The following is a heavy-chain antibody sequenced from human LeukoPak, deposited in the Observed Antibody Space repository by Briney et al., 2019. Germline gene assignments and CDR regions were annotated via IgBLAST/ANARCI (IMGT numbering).Heavy chain of an antibody. CDR1: GLTFGRYA. D-gene: IGHD3-3*01. CDR2: ISESGTGT. J-gene: IGHJ4*02. V-gene: IGHV3-23*01. CDR3: AKVWSGCYNDY. Sequence: GGSLRLSCAVSGLTFGRYAMSWVRQAPGKGLEWVSAISESGTGTYYADSVKGRFTISRDNSKNTLSLHMNSLRAEDTAVYYCAKVWSGCYNDYWGQGTLVTVSS.